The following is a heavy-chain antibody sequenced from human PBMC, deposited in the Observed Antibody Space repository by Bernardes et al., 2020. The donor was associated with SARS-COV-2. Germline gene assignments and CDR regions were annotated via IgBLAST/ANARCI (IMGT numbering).Heavy chain of an antibody. Sequence: GSLRLSCAASGFTFSSYSMNWVRQAPGKGLEWVSSISSSSSYIYYADSVKGRFTISRDNAKNSLYLQMNSLRAEDTAVYYCARDSREQWLLMSIFGVYFDYWGQGTLVTVSS. CDR2: ISSSSSYI. CDR1: GFTFSSYS. CDR3: ARDSREQWLLMSIFGVYFDY. D-gene: IGHD3-3*02. J-gene: IGHJ4*02. V-gene: IGHV3-21*01.